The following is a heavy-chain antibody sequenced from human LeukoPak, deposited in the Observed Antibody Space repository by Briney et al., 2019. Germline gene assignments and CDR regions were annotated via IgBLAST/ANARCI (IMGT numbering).Heavy chain of an antibody. D-gene: IGHD6-13*01. V-gene: IGHV3-48*04. CDR2: ISSSSSTI. CDR1: GFTFSSYS. J-gene: IGHJ4*02. Sequence: GGSLRLSCAASGFTFSSYSMNWVRQAPGKGLEWVSYISSSSSTIYYADSVKGRFTISRDNAKNSLYLQMNSLRAEDTAVYYCARDALRPAGIAAAGTWDYWGQGTLVTVSS. CDR3: ARDALRPAGIAAAGTWDY.